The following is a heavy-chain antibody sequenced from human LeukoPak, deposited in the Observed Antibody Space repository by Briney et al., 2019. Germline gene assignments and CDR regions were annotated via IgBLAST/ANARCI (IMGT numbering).Heavy chain of an antibody. CDR3: ARALSSSEIYNWFDP. Sequence: GSLKISCKGSGYSFTSHWIGWVRQMPGKGLEWMGIIYPGDSDSRYSPSFEGQVTFSADKSISTAYLQWSSLKASDTAMYYCARALSSSEIYNWFDPWGQGTLVTVSS. CDR1: GYSFTSHW. CDR2: IYPGDSDS. V-gene: IGHV5-51*01. J-gene: IGHJ5*02. D-gene: IGHD6-6*01.